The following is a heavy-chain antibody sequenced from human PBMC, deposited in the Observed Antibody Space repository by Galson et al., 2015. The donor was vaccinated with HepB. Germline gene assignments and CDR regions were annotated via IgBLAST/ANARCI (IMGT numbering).Heavy chain of an antibody. V-gene: IGHV3-23*01. CDR3: ARAGSSHGPRLNAFDI. CDR1: GFTLSNSA. CDR2: ISDGST. D-gene: IGHD4-17*01. J-gene: IGHJ3*02. Sequence: SLRLSCAVSGFTLSNSAAGWVRQAPGKGLAWVSIISDGSTHYADSVKGRFTISRDTSKSTFYLHMNSLRVEDTAIYYCARAGSSHGPRLNAFDIWGQGTLVTVSS.